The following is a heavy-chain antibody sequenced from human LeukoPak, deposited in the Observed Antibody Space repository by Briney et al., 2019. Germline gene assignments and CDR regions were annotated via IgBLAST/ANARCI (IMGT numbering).Heavy chain of an antibody. V-gene: IGHV4-39*07. J-gene: IGHJ4*02. CDR3: ARALMYDFWSGYYSY. CDR2: IYYSGST. CDR1: GGSISSSSYY. D-gene: IGHD3-3*01. Sequence: SETLSLTCTVSGGSISSSSYYWGWIRQPPGKGLEWIGSIYYSGSTYYNPSLKSRVTISVDTSKNQFSLKLSSVTAADTAVYYCARALMYDFWSGYYSYWGQGTLVTVSS.